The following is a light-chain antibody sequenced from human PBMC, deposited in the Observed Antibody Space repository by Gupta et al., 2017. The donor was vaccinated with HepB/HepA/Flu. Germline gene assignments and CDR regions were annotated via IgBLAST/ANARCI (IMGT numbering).Light chain of an antibody. Sequence: DIPMTQSPSSLSASVGDRVTITCRAGQYISTYLNWYQQKTGKAPKLLIYGTTTLQSGVPSRFSGSGSGTEFTRTISSLQPEAFATYDGQKSYRDHRTFGQGTKLEIK. CDR1: QYISTY. CDR3: QKSYRDHRT. J-gene: IGKJ2*01. CDR2: GTT. V-gene: IGKV1-39*01.